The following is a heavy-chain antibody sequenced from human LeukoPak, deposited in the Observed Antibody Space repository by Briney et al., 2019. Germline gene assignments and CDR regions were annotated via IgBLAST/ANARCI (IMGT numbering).Heavy chain of an antibody. CDR1: GGSISSCY. Sequence: SETLSLTCTVSGGSISSCYWSWIRQPAGKGLEWIGRIYTSGSTNYNPSLESRVTISLDTSRNQFSLKLNSVTAADTAVYYCAKSNGYGLIDIWGQGTMVTVSS. J-gene: IGHJ3*02. CDR2: IYTSGST. V-gene: IGHV4-4*07. D-gene: IGHD3-22*01. CDR3: AKSNGYGLIDI.